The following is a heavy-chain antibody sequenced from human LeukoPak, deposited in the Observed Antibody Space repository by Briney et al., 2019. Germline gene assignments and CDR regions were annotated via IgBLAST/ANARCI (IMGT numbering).Heavy chain of an antibody. CDR2: ISYNGNDR. CDR1: GFVFNTES. J-gene: IGHJ4*02. D-gene: IGHD6-13*01. Sequence: PGGSLRLSCAASGFVFNTESMNWVRQAPGKGLEWVALISYNGNDRDHADSVKGRFTISRDNSKNTLYLQMSSLRAEDTAVYYCAKDRDSRPNTLVYWGQGTLVTVSS. CDR3: AKDRDSRPNTLVY. V-gene: IGHV3-30*18.